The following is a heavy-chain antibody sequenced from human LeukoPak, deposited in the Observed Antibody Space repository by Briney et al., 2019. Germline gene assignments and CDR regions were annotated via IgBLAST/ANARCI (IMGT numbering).Heavy chain of an antibody. CDR3: AKDRLDTAMGSGMDV. Sequence: PGGSLRLSCAASGFTFSSYAMSWVRQAPGKGLEWVSAISGSGGSTYYADSVKGRFTISRDNSKNTLYLQMNNLRAEDTAVYYCAKDRLDTAMGSGMDVWGQGTTVTVSS. J-gene: IGHJ6*02. CDR1: GFTFSSYA. D-gene: IGHD5-18*01. V-gene: IGHV3-23*01. CDR2: ISGSGGST.